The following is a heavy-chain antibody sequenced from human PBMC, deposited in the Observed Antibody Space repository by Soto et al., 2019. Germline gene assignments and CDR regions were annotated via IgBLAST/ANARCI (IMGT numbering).Heavy chain of an antibody. V-gene: IGHV3-7*03. CDR3: ARDHLILPAHDFFYGSDV. CDR1: GFTFSMYS. J-gene: IGHJ6*02. CDR2: IPQDGVDG. D-gene: IGHD2-21*02. Sequence: GGSLRLSCEVSGFTFSMYSMSWVRQSPGKGLEWVAKIPQDGVDGHYADSVKGRFTISRDNGKNSLYLQLNNLRAEDTAVYYCARDHLILPAHDFFYGSDVWGRGATVTVS.